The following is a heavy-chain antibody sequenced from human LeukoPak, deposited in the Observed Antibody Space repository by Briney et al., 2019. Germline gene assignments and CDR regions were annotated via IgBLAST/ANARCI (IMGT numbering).Heavy chain of an antibody. D-gene: IGHD2-15*01. CDR3: AKGTTGYCSGGSCRPTLEYYFDY. CDR1: GFTFDDYA. J-gene: IGHJ4*02. V-gene: IGHV3-9*01. Sequence: PGRSLRLSCAASGFTFDDYAMHWVRQAPGKGLEWVSGISWNSGTIAYADSMEGRFTISRDNAKNSLYLQMNSLRVEDTALYYCAKGTTGYCSGGSCRPTLEYYFDYWGQGTLVTVSS. CDR2: ISWNSGTI.